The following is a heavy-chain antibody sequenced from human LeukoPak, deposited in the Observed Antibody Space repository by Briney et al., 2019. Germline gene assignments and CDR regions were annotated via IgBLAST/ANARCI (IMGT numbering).Heavy chain of an antibody. CDR2: INAGNGDT. V-gene: IGHV1-3*01. CDR3: ARGGLIAAVVAGDY. CDR1: GYTFTSYA. D-gene: IGHD6-13*01. J-gene: IGHJ4*02. Sequence: ASVKVSCKASGYTFTSYAMHWVRQAPGQRLEWMGWINAGNGDTKYSQKFQGRVTITRDTSASTAYMELSSLRSGDTTVYYCARGGLIAAVVAGDYWGRGTLVTVSS.